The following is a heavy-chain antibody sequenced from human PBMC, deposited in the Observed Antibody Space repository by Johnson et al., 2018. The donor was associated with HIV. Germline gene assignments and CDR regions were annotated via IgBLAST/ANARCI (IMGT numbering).Heavy chain of an antibody. Sequence: VQLLESGGGVVQPGRSLRLSCAASGFTFSSYAMHWVRQAPGKGLEWVAVISYDGSNKYYADSVKGRFTISRDNAENSLYLEMNSLRAEDTALYYCARVKVATINAFDIWGQGTMVTVSS. J-gene: IGHJ3*02. CDR2: ISYDGSNK. D-gene: IGHD5-12*01. CDR3: ARVKVATINAFDI. CDR1: GFTFSSYA. V-gene: IGHV3-30*04.